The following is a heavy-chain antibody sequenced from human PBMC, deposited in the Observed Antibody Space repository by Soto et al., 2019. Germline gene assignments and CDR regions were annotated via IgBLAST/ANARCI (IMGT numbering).Heavy chain of an antibody. Sequence: EVELVQSGGGVVRPGGSLRLSCAASGFTFDDHGMAWVRQVPGKGLEWVSGINWNGETIEYAESVRGRFTITRDNGQNFVLLQINSRRPEDTDVYHCASAFSIWLFYLNVWGKGTTVTVSP. CDR2: INWNGETI. CDR3: ASAFSIWLFYLNV. J-gene: IGHJ6*04. CDR1: GFTFDDHG. D-gene: IGHD6-13*01. V-gene: IGHV3-20*01.